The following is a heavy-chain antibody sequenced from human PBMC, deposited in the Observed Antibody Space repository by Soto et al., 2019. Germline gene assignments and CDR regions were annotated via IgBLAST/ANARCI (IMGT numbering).Heavy chain of an antibody. CDR2: IYYSGST. V-gene: IGHV4-39*01. Sequence: IIKTPGKWLEWIGSIYYSGSTYYNPSLKSRVTISVDTSKNQFSLKLRSVTAADTAVYYCARGDCSGGRCYHYYMAVRG. J-gene: IGHJ6*03. D-gene: IGHD2-15*01. CDR3: ARGDCSGGRCYHYYMAV.